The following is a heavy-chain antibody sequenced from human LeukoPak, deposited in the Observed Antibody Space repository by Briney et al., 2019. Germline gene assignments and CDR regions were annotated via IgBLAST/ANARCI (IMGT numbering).Heavy chain of an antibody. CDR2: IYSGGNT. J-gene: IGHJ4*02. CDR3: ARGLGPESSDYFDH. Sequence: PGGSLRLSCAASGFIVSSSYMSWVRQAPGKGLEWVSVIYSGGNTFYADSVKARFTISRDNSKNTLYLQMNSLRVEDTAVYFCARGLGPESSDYFDHWGQGTLVTVSS. V-gene: IGHV3-66*01. CDR1: GFIVSSSY. D-gene: IGHD1-14*01.